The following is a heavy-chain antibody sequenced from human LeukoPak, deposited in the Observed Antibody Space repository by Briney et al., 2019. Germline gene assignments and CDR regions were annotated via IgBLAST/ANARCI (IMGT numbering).Heavy chain of an antibody. Sequence: PSETLSLTCTVSGASISSDSYYWSWIRQPAGKGLEWIGRIYSSGNSKYNPALMSRVTISLDTSENQLSLNLSPVTAADTAVYYCARDMTGSGWNDAFDIWGQGTMVTVSS. V-gene: IGHV4-61*02. CDR2: IYSSGNS. CDR1: GASISSDSYY. CDR3: ARDMTGSGWNDAFDI. D-gene: IGHD6-19*01. J-gene: IGHJ3*02.